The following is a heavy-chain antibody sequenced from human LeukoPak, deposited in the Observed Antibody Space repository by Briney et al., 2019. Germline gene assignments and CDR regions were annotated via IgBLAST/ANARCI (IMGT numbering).Heavy chain of an antibody. CDR1: GGTFSSYA. J-gene: IGHJ4*02. V-gene: IGHV1-69*04. Sequence: SVTVSFKASGGTFSSYAISWVRQAPGQGLEWMGRIIPILGIANYAQKFQGRVTITADKSTSTAYMELSSLRSEDTAVYYCARWSPHDSSLDYWGQGTLVTVSS. CDR3: ARWSPHDSSLDY. CDR2: IIPILGIA. D-gene: IGHD3-22*01.